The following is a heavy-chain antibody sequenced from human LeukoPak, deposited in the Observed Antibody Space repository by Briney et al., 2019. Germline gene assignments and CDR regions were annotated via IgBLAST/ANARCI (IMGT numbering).Heavy chain of an antibody. CDR2: IKQDASQE. D-gene: IGHD3-3*01. J-gene: IGHJ4*02. Sequence: GGSLRLSCADSGFTFSSYWMSWVRQAPGKGPEWVAHIKQDASQEYHVDSVKGRFTISRDNAKNSLYLQMNSLRAEDTAVYYCARGVVYPAWSGPHWSDYWGQGALVTVSS. CDR3: ARGVVYPAWSGPHWSDY. V-gene: IGHV3-7*01. CDR1: GFTFSSYW.